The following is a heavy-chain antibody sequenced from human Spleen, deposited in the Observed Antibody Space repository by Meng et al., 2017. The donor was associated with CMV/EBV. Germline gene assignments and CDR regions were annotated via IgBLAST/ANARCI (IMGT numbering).Heavy chain of an antibody. CDR2: INHSGST. J-gene: IGHJ4*02. Sequence: QVQLQQWVAGLLKPSETLSLPCAVYGGSFRGYYWSWIRQPPGNGLEWIGEINHSGSTNYNPSLKSRVTISVDTSKNQFSLKLSSVTAADTAVYYCARGGYSYGPDFDYWGQGTLVTVSS. CDR1: GGSFRGYY. CDR3: ARGGYSYGPDFDY. D-gene: IGHD5-18*01. V-gene: IGHV4-34*01.